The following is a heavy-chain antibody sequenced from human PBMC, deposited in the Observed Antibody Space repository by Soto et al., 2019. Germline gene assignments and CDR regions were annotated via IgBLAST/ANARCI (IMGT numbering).Heavy chain of an antibody. CDR3: ARALCFGEFHYYYDGMDV. CDR2: INAGNGNT. V-gene: IGHV1-3*01. Sequence: QVQLVQSGAEVKKPGASVKVSCKASGYTFTSYAMHWVRQAPGQRLEWMGWINAGNGNTKYSQKFQGRVTITRDTSATTAYMELSSLRSENTAVYYWARALCFGEFHYYYDGMDVWGQGTTVTVSS. J-gene: IGHJ6*02. D-gene: IGHD3-10*01. CDR1: GYTFTSYA.